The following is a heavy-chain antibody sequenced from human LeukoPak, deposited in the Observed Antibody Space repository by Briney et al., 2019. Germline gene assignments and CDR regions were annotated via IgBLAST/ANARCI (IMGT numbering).Heavy chain of an antibody. V-gene: IGHV3-7*01. CDR3: ARWYYYDSSGYYYYFDY. J-gene: IGHJ4*02. CDR2: IKQDGSEK. CDR1: GFTFSSYW. Sequence: SGGSLRLSCAASGFTFSSYWMSWVRQAPGKWLEWVANIKQDGSEKYYVDSVKGRFTISRDNAKNSLYLQMNSLRAEDTAVYYCARWYYYDSSGYYYYFDYWGQGTLVTVSS. D-gene: IGHD3-22*01.